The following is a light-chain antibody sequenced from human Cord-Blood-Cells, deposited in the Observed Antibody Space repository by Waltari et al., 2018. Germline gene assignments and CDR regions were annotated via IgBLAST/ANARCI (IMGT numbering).Light chain of an antibody. CDR2: EVS. V-gene: IGLV2-14*01. Sequence: QSALTQPASVSGSPGQSITIPCTGTSSDVAGSNYVSWYQQHPGKAPKLMIYEVSNRPSGVSNRFSGSKSGNTASLTISGLQAEDEADYYCSSYTSSSTLVFGGGTKLTVL. CDR3: SSYTSSSTLV. J-gene: IGLJ2*01. CDR1: SSDVAGSNY.